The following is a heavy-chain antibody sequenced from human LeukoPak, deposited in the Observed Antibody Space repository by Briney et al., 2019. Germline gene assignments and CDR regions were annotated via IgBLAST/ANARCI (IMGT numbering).Heavy chain of an antibody. D-gene: IGHD3-3*01. CDR1: AFTFSSYN. J-gene: IGHJ4*02. Sequence: GGSPRLSCAASAFTFSSYNMNWVRQAPGKGLEWVSSISSDSRYIFYGDSVKGRFTISRDSAKNSLYLQMNSLRAEDTAVYYCSWSGEADWGQGTLVTVSS. V-gene: IGHV3-21*01. CDR3: SWSGEAD. CDR2: ISSDSRYI.